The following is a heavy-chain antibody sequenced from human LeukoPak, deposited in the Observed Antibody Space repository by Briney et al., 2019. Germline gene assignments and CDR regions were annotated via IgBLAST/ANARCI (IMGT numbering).Heavy chain of an antibody. D-gene: IGHD1-1*01. CDR2: IKANSGGT. CDR3: ARVVGSAATGGD. CDR1: GYTFTAYY. Sequence: GASVKVSCKASGYTFTAYYIHWVRQAPGQGLEWMGLIKANSGGTIYAQMFRGRVTMTRDTSISTAYMELSRLTSDDTAVYYCARVVGSAATGGDWGQGTLVTVSS. J-gene: IGHJ4*02. V-gene: IGHV1-2*02.